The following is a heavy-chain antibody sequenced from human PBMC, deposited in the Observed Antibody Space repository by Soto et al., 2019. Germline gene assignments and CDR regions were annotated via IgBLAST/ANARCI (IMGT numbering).Heavy chain of an antibody. V-gene: IGHV3-30-3*01. CDR3: ARDRYYDSSGYYSDY. J-gene: IGHJ4*02. CDR1: GFTFSSYA. Sequence: GGSLRLSCAASGFTFSSYAMHWVRQAPGKGLEWVAVISYDGSNKYYADSVKGRFTISRDNSKNTLYLQMNSLRAEDTAVYYCARDRYYDSSGYYSDYWGQGTLVTVSS. CDR2: ISYDGSNK. D-gene: IGHD3-22*01.